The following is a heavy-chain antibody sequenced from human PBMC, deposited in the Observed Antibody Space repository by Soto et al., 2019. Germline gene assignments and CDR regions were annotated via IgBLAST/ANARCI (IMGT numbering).Heavy chain of an antibody. CDR2: IYYSVST. V-gene: IGHV4-39*01. CDR1: GGSISSSSYY. Sequence: PSETLYLTCTVSGGSISSSSYYCGWIRQPPGKGLEWIGSIYYSVSTYYNPSLKSRVTISVDTSKNQFSLKLSSVTAADTALYYCASYLGSGDSYDADYWGQRTMVTVSS. D-gene: IGHD3-22*01. CDR3: ASYLGSGDSYDADY. J-gene: IGHJ4*02.